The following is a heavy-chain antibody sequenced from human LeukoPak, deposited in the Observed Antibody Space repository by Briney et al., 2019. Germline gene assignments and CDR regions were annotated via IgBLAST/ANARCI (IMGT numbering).Heavy chain of an antibody. J-gene: IGHJ6*03. D-gene: IGHD2-2*02. Sequence: GGSLRLSCAASGFTFSSYGMHWVRQAPGKGPEWVAFIRYDGSNKYYADSVKGRFTISRDNSKNTLYLQMNSLRAEDTAVYYCAKPPLYCSSTSCYSYYYMDVWGKGTTVTVSS. CDR2: IRYDGSNK. V-gene: IGHV3-30*02. CDR1: GFTFSSYG. CDR3: AKPPLYCSSTSCYSYYYMDV.